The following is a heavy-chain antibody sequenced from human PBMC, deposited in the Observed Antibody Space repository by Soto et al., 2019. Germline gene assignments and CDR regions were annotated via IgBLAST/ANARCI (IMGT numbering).Heavy chain of an antibody. D-gene: IGHD1-1*01. Sequence: VQLVESGGGVVQPVRSLRLSCAASGFTFSSYGMHWVRQAPGKGLEWVAVISYDGSNKYYADSVKGRFTISRDNSKNTLYLQMNSLRAEDTAVYYCAKDNDDWGQGTLVTVSS. CDR1: GFTFSSYG. CDR2: ISYDGSNK. J-gene: IGHJ4*02. CDR3: AKDNDD. V-gene: IGHV3-30*18.